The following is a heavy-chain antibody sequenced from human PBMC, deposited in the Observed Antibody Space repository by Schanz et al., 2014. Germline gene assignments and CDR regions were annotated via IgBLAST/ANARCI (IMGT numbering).Heavy chain of an antibody. V-gene: IGHV1-18*01. J-gene: IGHJ1*01. CDR2: ISPYTGNT. CDR1: GYTFSDYG. Sequence: QVQLVQSGDEVKKPGASVKVSCKTSGYTFSDYGITWVRQAPGQGLEWVGWISPYTGNTHYFDKREGRVTMSTDTSTGTAYMELSSLTSDDTTMYYSATMRGYCTATACQILEVLDVWGQGTLVIVSS. D-gene: IGHD2-8*02. CDR3: ATMRGYCTATACQILEVLDV.